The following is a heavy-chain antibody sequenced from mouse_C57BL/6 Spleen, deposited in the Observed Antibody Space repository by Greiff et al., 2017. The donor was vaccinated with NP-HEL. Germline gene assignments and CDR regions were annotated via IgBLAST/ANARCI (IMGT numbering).Heavy chain of an antibody. CDR1: GYSITSGYY. Sequence: EVKLQESGPGLVKPSQSLSLTCSVTGYSITSGYYWNWIRQFPGNKLEWMGYISYDGSNNYNPSLKNRIPITRDTSKNQFFLKLNSVTTEDTATYYCARKELEIDYWGQGTTLTVSS. CDR3: ARKELEIDY. CDR2: ISYDGSN. J-gene: IGHJ2*01. V-gene: IGHV3-6*01. D-gene: IGHD4-1*01.